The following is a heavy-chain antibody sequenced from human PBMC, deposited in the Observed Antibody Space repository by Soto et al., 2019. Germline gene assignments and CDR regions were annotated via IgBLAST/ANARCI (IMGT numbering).Heavy chain of an antibody. CDR1: GFMCNNDG. V-gene: IGHV3-30*18. D-gene: IGHD6-19*01. J-gene: IGHJ4*02. Sequence: VQLVESGGGVVQPGRSLRLSCAASGFMCNNDGMQLVLQAPGKVLEWVAVISSDGREAYYGDSANGLFSIYRDNSNKILLLETPSVRFEDTGVYYGVKDRLAVIYRFDMWGQVTLVAVSS. CDR2: ISSDGREA. CDR3: VKDRLAVIYRFDM.